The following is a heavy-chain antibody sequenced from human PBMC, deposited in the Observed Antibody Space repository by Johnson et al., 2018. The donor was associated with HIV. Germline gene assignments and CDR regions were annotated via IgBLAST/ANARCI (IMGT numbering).Heavy chain of an antibody. D-gene: IGHD1-14*01. CDR2: IYSGGDT. J-gene: IGHJ3*02. CDR1: GFIVRSNY. Sequence: MLLVESGGGVVQPGTSLRLSCAASGFIVRSNYMNWVRQAPGKGLEWVSVIYSGGDTYYSDSVKGRFTISRDNSKNTLYLQMNSLRAEDTAVYYCAKDQGSEQRNDAFDIWGQGTMVTVSS. CDR3: AKDQGSEQRNDAFDI. V-gene: IGHV3-66*01.